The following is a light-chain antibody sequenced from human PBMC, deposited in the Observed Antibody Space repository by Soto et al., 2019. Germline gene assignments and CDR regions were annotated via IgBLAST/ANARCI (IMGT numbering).Light chain of an antibody. CDR1: SSDVGGYNY. CDR2: EVS. J-gene: IGLJ3*02. V-gene: IGLV2-14*03. Sequence: QSVLTQPASVSGSPGQSITISCTGTSSDVGGYNYVSWFQQHPGKAPKLKIYEVSNRPSGVSNRFAGAKAGYTASLTISELQAEDEADYYCTSFTSSSTGVFGGGTKLTVL. CDR3: TSFTSSSTGV.